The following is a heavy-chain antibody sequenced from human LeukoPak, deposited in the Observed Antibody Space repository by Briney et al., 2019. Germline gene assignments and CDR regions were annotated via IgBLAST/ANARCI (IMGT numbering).Heavy chain of an antibody. Sequence: GGSLRLSCAASGFTFSSYAMSWVRQAPGKGLEWVSAISGSGGSTYYADSVKGRFTISRDNAKNSLYLQMNSLRADDTAVYYCARDPEITLPAAEPPGYMDVWGKGTTVTVSS. V-gene: IGHV3-23*01. J-gene: IGHJ6*03. CDR1: GFTFSSYA. D-gene: IGHD2-2*01. CDR2: ISGSGGST. CDR3: ARDPEITLPAAEPPGYMDV.